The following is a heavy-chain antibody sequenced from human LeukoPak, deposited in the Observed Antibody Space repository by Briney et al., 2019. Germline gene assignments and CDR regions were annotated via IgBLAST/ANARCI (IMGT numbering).Heavy chain of an antibody. J-gene: IGHJ6*02. V-gene: IGHV1-3*01. CDR3: ARAVAGNYYYYGMDV. CDR2: INAGNSNT. CDR1: GYTFTSYA. Sequence: ASVKVSCKASGYTFTSYAMHWVRQAPGQRLEWMGWINAGNSNTKYSQKFQGRVTITRDTSASTAYMELSSLRSEDTAVYYCARAVAGNYYYYGMDVWGQGTTVTVSS. D-gene: IGHD6-19*01.